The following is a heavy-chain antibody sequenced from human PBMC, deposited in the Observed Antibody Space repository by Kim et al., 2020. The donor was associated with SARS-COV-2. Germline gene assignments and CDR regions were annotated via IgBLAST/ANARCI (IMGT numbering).Heavy chain of an antibody. J-gene: IGHJ6*02. V-gene: IGHV4-34*01. CDR3: ARDHTVTTGGYYYYYGMDV. D-gene: IGHD4-17*01. Sequence: RRVTISVDTSKNQFSLKLGSVTAADTAVYYCARDHTVTTGGYYYYYGMDVWGQGTTVTVSS.